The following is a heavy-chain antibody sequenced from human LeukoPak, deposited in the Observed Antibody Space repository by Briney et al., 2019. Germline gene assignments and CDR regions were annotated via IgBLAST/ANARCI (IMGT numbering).Heavy chain of an antibody. V-gene: IGHV3-9*01. CDR2: ISWNSGSI. D-gene: IGHD5-12*01. Sequence: GGSLRLSCAASGFTFDDYAMHWVRQAPGKGLEWVSGISWNSGSIGYADSVKGRFTISRDNAKNSLYLQMNSLRAEDTAVYYCARDSSSGYDPAAVAHDYWGRGTLVTVSS. J-gene: IGHJ4*02. CDR3: ARDSSSGYDPAAVAHDY. CDR1: GFTFDDYA.